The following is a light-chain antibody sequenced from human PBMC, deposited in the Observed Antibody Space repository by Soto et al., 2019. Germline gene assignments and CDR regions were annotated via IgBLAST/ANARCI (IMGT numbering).Light chain of an antibody. CDR2: GAS. CDR3: QQYDNWPPLT. CDR1: QSIGSN. Sequence: EIVMTQSPATLSVSPGERATLSCRASQSIGSNLAWYQQKPGQAPRLLIYGASNSATGVPARFSGSGSATEFTLTIGSLQSEDFAVYYCQQYDNWPPLTFAGGTKVEIK. V-gene: IGKV3-15*01. J-gene: IGKJ4*01.